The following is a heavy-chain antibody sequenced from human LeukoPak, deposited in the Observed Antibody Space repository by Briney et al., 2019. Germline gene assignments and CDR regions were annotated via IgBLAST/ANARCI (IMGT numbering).Heavy chain of an antibody. CDR3: ARLSGGWYGGFDY. CDR1: GGSIGSGGYY. J-gene: IGHJ4*02. CDR2: IYYSGST. Sequence: SETLSLTCTVSGGSIGSGGYYWSWIRQHPGKGLEWIGYIYYSGSTYYNPSLKSRVTISVDTSKNQFSLKLSSVTAADTAVYYCARLSGGWYGGFDYWGQGILVTVSS. V-gene: IGHV4-31*03. D-gene: IGHD6-19*01.